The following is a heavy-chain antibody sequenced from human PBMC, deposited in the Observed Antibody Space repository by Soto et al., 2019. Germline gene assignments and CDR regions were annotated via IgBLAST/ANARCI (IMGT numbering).Heavy chain of an antibody. Sequence: GASVKVSCKASGGTFSSYAISWVRQAPGQGXEWMGGIIPIFGTANYAQKFQGRVTITADESTSTAYMELSSLRSEDTAVYYCPRELTDYDARSGYPVGFDVWGQGTMVTVSS. CDR3: PRELTDYDARSGYPVGFDV. V-gene: IGHV1-69*13. D-gene: IGHD3-3*01. J-gene: IGHJ3*01. CDR1: GGTFSSYA. CDR2: IIPIFGTA.